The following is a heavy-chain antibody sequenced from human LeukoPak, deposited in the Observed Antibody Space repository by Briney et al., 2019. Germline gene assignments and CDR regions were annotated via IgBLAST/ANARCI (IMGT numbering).Heavy chain of an antibody. V-gene: IGHV3-23*01. Sequence: GGSLRLSCAASGFTFSSYAISWVRQAPGKGLEWVSAISKSGDSTYYADSVKGRFTISRDNSKNTLSLQMNSLRAEDTAVYYCAKVPLAAAVIAPHFDYWGQGTLVTVSS. CDR3: AKVPLAAAVIAPHFDY. CDR2: ISKSGDST. CDR1: GFTFSSYA. D-gene: IGHD6-13*01. J-gene: IGHJ4*02.